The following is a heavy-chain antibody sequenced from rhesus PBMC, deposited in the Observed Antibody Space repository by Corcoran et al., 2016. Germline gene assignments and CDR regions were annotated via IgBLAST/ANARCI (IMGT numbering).Heavy chain of an antibody. V-gene: IGHV4-76*01. CDR1: GYSISSGYD. J-gene: IGHJ4*01. CDR3: ARGSSGSWNVLDY. Sequence: QVQLQESGPGVVKPSETLSLTCAVSGYSISSGYDWSWIRQPPGKGLEWIGYIYVSSGSTNYNPSLENRGTISKDTSKNQFSLKLSSVTAADTAVYYCARGSSGSWNVLDYWGQGVLVTVSS. D-gene: IGHD6-25*01. CDR2: IYVSSGST.